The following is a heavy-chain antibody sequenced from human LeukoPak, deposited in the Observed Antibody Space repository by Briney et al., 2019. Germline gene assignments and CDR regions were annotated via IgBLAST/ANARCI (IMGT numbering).Heavy chain of an antibody. CDR1: GFTFRTYG. CDR2: LWFDGSHQ. J-gene: IGHJ4*02. Sequence: GGSLRLSCAASGFTFRTYGMHWVRQTPGKGLEWVAFLWFDGSHQYYADSVRGRFTISKDNSKNTLYLQMNSLRAEDTAVYYCAKDLAAVRVQPQLGISDYWGQGTLVTVSS. D-gene: IGHD1-1*01. CDR3: AKDLAAVRVQPQLGISDY. V-gene: IGHV3-30*02.